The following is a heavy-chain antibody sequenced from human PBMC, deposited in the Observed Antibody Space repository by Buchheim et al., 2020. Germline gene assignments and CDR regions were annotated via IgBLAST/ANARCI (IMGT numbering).Heavy chain of an antibody. Sequence: QVQLVESGGGVVQPGRSLRLSCAASGFTFSSYAMHWVRQAPGKGLEWVAVISYDGSNKYYADSVKGRFTISRDNSKNTLYLQMNSLRAEDTAVYYCARVYDFWSGYWGYYFDYLGQGTL. CDR1: GFTFSSYA. V-gene: IGHV3-30-3*01. CDR2: ISYDGSNK. CDR3: ARVYDFWSGYWGYYFDY. J-gene: IGHJ4*02. D-gene: IGHD3-3*01.